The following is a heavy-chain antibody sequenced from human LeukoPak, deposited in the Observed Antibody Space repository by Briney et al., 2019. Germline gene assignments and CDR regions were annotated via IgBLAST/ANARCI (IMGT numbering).Heavy chain of an antibody. Sequence: GGSLRLSCAVSGFTFSSYWMGWVRQAPGKGLAWVANINQDGSSKYYEDSVKGRFTISRDNAKNSLYLQMNSLRSDDTAFYYCAKEGTYYYDSSDSTRFDYWGQGTLVTVSS. D-gene: IGHD3-22*01. CDR2: INQDGSSK. CDR1: GFTFSSYW. CDR3: AKEGTYYYDSSDSTRFDY. J-gene: IGHJ4*02. V-gene: IGHV3-7*03.